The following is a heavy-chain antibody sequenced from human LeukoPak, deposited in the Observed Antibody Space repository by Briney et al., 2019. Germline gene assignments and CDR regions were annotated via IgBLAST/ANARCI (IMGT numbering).Heavy chain of an antibody. V-gene: IGHV4-39*01. J-gene: IGHJ4*02. CDR2: MYYSGST. Sequence: SETLSLTCSVSGGSIRSNSNYWGWIHQPPGKGLEGIGSMYYSGSTYYNPSLKSRVTISVDTSKSQFSLKLSSVTAADTAVYYCAGLREGVVGAAFDYWGQGTLVTVSS. CDR3: AGLREGVVGAAFDY. CDR1: GGSIRSNSNY. D-gene: IGHD1-26*01.